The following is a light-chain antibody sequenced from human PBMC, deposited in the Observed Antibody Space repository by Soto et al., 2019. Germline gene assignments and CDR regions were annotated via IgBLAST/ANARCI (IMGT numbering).Light chain of an antibody. J-gene: IGLJ1*01. V-gene: IGLV2-14*01. CDR3: SSYTSSSTYV. Sequence: QSVLTQPASVSGSPGQSITISCTGASSDVGAYNYVSWYQQHPGKAPKLMIYEVRNRPSGVSNRFSGFKSGNRASLTISGLQAEDEADYYCSSYTSSSTYVFGTGTKVTV. CDR1: SSDVGAYNY. CDR2: EVR.